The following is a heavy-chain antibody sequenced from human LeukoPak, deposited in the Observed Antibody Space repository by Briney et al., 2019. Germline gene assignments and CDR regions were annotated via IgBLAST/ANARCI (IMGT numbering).Heavy chain of an antibody. D-gene: IGHD1-26*01. CDR2: MNPNSGNT. J-gene: IGHJ4*02. CDR3: ARYGWELNFDY. CDR1: GYTFTSYD. V-gene: IGHV1-8*03. Sequence: ASVKVSCKASGYTFTSYDINWVRQATGQGLEWMGWMNPNSGNTAYAQKSQGRVTITRNNTISTAYMELRSLISDDTAVYYFARYGWELNFDYWGKGTLVTVSS.